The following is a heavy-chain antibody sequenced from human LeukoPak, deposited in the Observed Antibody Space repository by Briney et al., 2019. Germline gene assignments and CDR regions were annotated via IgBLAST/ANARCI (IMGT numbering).Heavy chain of an antibody. CDR1: GFTFSDYY. CDR2: ISSSGSTI. D-gene: IGHD5-18*01. CDR3: ARDFLQLALDC. J-gene: IGHJ4*02. V-gene: IGHV3-11*01. Sequence: GGSLRLSCAASGFTFSDYYMSWIRQAPGKGLEWVSYISSSGSTIYYADSVKGRFTISRDNAKDSLYLQMNSLRAEDTAVYYCARDFLQLALDCWGQGTLVTVSS.